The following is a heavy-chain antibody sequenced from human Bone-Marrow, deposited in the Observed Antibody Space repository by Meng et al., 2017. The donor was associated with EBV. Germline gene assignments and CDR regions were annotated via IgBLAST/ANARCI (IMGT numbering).Heavy chain of an antibody. J-gene: IGHJ4*02. Sequence: QVQLVQLGAEVKKPGSSVKVSCWTSGGTFNSDAVSWVRQAPGQGLEWMGGLIPMSGAPHYAQKFQGRVTITADESTSTHYMDLSNLRSDDTAMYYCASESGRGFTPDYWGQGTLVTVSS. CDR1: GGTFNSDA. CDR3: ASESGRGFTPDY. D-gene: IGHD3-10*01. V-gene: IGHV1-69*01. CDR2: LIPMSGAP.